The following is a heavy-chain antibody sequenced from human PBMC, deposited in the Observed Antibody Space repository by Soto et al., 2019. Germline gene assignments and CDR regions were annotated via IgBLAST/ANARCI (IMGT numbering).Heavy chain of an antibody. V-gene: IGHV4-61*01. CDR3: ARVFSSSWFYYFDY. Sequence: SSETLSLTCTVSGGSVSSGRYFWTWIRQPPGKGLEWIGYIYYNGNTDYNPSLKSRVTISVDTSKNQFSLKLSSVTAADTAMYYCARVFSSSWFYYFDYWGQGTLVTVSS. CDR2: IYYNGNT. CDR1: GGSVSSGRYF. J-gene: IGHJ4*02. D-gene: IGHD6-13*01.